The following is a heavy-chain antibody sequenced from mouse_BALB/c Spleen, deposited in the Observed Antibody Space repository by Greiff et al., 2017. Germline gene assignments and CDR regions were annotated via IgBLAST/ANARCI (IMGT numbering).Heavy chain of an antibody. CDR1: GFTFSSFG. V-gene: IGHV5-17*02. CDR2: ISSGSSTI. CDR3: ARSDYGSSYYAMDY. Sequence: EVKLMESGGGLVQPGGSRKLSCAASGFTFSSFGMHWVRQAPEKGLEWVAYISSGSSTIYYADTVKGRFTISRDNPKNTLFLQMTSLRSEDTAMYYCARSDYGSSYYAMDYWGQGTSVTVSS. D-gene: IGHD1-1*01. J-gene: IGHJ4*01.